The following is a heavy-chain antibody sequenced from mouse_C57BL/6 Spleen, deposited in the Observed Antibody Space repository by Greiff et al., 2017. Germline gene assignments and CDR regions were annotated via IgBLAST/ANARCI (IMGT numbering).Heavy chain of an antibody. J-gene: IGHJ2*01. CDR2: ISNLAYSI. CDR3: ARRDWGSYYFDY. D-gene: IGHD4-1*01. V-gene: IGHV5-15*04. Sequence: DVKLVESGGGLVQPGGSLKLSCAASGFTFSDYGMAWVRQAPRKGPEWVAFISNLAYSIYYADTVTGRFTISREDAKNTLYRDMSSLRSEDTAMYYCARRDWGSYYFDYGGRGTTLTVSS. CDR1: GFTFSDYG.